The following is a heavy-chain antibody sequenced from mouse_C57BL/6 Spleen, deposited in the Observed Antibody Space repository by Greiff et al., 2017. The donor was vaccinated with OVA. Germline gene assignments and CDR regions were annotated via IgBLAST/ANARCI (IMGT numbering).Heavy chain of an antibody. CDR1: GYTFTSYW. CDR2: IDPSDSYT. CDR3: AIYYAMDY. J-gene: IGHJ4*01. Sequence: VQLQQPGAELVRPGTSVKLSCKASGYTFTSYWMHWVKQRPGQGLEWIGVIDPSDSYTNYNQKFKGKATLTVDTSSSTAYMQLSSLTSEDSAVYYCAIYYAMDYWGQGTSVTVSS. V-gene: IGHV1-59*01.